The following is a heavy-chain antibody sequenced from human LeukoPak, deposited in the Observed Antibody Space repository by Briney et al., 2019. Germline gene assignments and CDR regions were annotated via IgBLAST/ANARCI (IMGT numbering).Heavy chain of an antibody. V-gene: IGHV3-23*01. CDR2: IGARDGRT. CDR3: AKGLYDYALDV. CDR1: GFTFRNYA. J-gene: IGHJ6*02. D-gene: IGHD2-8*01. Sequence: GGSLRLSCAASGFTFRNYAMTWVRQAPGKGLDWVALIGARDGRTYYADPVKGRFTISRDNFKNTLYLQMNSLRAEDTAIYYCAKGLYDYALDVWGQGTAVTVSS.